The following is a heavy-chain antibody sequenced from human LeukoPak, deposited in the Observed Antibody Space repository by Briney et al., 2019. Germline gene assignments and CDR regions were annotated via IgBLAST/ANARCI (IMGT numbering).Heavy chain of an antibody. CDR1: GGSISSYY. V-gene: IGHV4-4*07. J-gene: IGHJ4*02. CDR2: IYTSGST. D-gene: IGHD3-3*01. Sequence: SETLSLTCTVSGGSISSYYWSWIRQPAGKGLEWIGRIYTSGSTNYNPSLKSRVTMSVDTSKNQFSLKLSSVTAADTAVYYCARESMTSFGVVTINYFDYWGQGTLVTVSS. CDR3: ARESMTSFGVVTINYFDY.